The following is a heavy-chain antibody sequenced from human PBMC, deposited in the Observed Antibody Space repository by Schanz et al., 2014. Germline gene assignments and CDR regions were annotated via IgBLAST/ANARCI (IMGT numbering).Heavy chain of an antibody. CDR1: GFTFSSYA. CDR2: ITGASDHI. CDR3: ARDLPRTFLFDY. J-gene: IGHJ4*02. Sequence: EVQLVESGGGWVQPGGSLRLSCAASGFTFSSYAMSWVRQAPGKGLEWVSGITGASDHIDYAESVKGRFTISRDNSKNTLYLQMDSLRAEDTAVYYCARDLPRTFLFDYWGQGTLGTVSS. V-gene: IGHV3-23*04.